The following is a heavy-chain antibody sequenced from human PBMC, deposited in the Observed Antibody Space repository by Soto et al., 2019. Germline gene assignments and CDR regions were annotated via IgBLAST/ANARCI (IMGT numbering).Heavy chain of an antibody. CDR1: GYTFTGYY. CDR2: IIPIFGTA. D-gene: IGHD5-18*01. J-gene: IGHJ4*02. V-gene: IGHV1-69*13. Sequence: SVKVSCKASGYTFTGYYMHWVRQAPGQGLEWMGGIIPIFGTANYAQKFQGRVTITADESTSTAYMELSSLRSEDTAVYYCARARVQLWFRPSVYFDYWGQGTLVTVSS. CDR3: ARARVQLWFRPSVYFDY.